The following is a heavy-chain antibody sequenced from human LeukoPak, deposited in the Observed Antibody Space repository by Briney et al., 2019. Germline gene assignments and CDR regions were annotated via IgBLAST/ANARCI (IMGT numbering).Heavy chain of an antibody. J-gene: IGHJ4*02. V-gene: IGHV5-51*01. D-gene: IGHD1-26*01. CDR1: GYSFASYW. Sequence: GESLKISCKGSGYSFASYWIGWARQMPGKGLEWMGIIYPGDSDTTYSPSFQGQVTISADKSLSTAYLQWSSLKASDTAMYYCATGLWWDLYYWGQGTLVTVSS. CDR3: ATGLWWDLYY. CDR2: IYPGDSDT.